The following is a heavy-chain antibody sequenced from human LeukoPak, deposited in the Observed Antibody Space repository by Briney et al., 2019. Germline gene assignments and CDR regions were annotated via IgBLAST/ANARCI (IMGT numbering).Heavy chain of an antibody. CDR1: GGSFSGYY. Sequence: TSETLSLTCAVYGGSFSGYYWSWIRQPPGKGLEWIGEINHSGSTNYNPSLRSRVTISVDTSKNQFSLKLSSVTAADTAVYFCARGPPTDYYDSSGFYYVFDYWGQGTLVTVSS. CDR2: INHSGST. V-gene: IGHV4-34*01. D-gene: IGHD3-22*01. CDR3: ARGPPTDYYDSSGFYYVFDY. J-gene: IGHJ4*02.